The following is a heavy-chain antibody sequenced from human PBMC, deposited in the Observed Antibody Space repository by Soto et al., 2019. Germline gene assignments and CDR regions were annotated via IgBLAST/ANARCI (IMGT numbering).Heavy chain of an antibody. Sequence: SETLSLTCTVSGGSISSSSYYWGCIRQPPGKGLEWIASIDYTGDTFYNPSLTSRVTISVDTSKNQFSLKVTSVTAADTAVYYCARINKGYGTDSWGQGTLVTVSS. J-gene: IGHJ4*02. CDR1: GGSISSSSYY. CDR3: ARINKGYGTDS. D-gene: IGHD5-18*01. V-gene: IGHV4-39*01. CDR2: IDYTGDT.